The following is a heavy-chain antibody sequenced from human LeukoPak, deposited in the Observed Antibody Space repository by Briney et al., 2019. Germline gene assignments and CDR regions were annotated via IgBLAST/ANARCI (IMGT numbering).Heavy chain of an antibody. CDR3: ARDQRGYSYVSGGY. CDR2: VSYDGSNK. V-gene: IGHV3-30*04. CDR1: GFTFSSYA. J-gene: IGHJ4*02. D-gene: IGHD5-18*01. Sequence: GGSLRLSCVASGFTFSSYAMHWVRQAPGKGLEWVAVVSYDGSNKYYADSMKGRFTISRDNAKNTLFLQMNSLRPEDTAVYYCARDQRGYSYVSGGYWGQGTLVTVSS.